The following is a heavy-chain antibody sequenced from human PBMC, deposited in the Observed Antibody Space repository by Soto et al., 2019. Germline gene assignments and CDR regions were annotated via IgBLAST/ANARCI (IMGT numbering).Heavy chain of an antibody. CDR2: INYSGST. J-gene: IGHJ6*02. CDR1: GDSTNSGGYY. CDR3: ARDRRDNWNPSGMDV. V-gene: IGHV4-30-4*08. Sequence: SETLSLTCTVSGDSTNSGGYYWSWIRQHPGKGLEWIGYINYSGSTNYNPSLKSRITISRDTSKNQFSLKLSSVTAADTAVYYCARDRRDNWNPSGMDVWGQGTTVTVSS. D-gene: IGHD1-20*01.